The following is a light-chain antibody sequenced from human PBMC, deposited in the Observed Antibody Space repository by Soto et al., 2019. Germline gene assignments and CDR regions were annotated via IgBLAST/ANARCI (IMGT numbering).Light chain of an antibody. CDR2: DVS. Sequence: QSALTQPASVSGSPGQSITISCTGTSNDVGGYNYVSWYQQYPGKAPKLMIYDVSNRPSGVSNRFSGSKSGNTASLTISGLQAEDGAVYYCSSYTSSSYTSSSTLYVFGTGPKLTVL. J-gene: IGLJ1*01. V-gene: IGLV2-14*01. CDR1: SNDVGGYNY. CDR3: SSYTSSSYTSSSTLYV.